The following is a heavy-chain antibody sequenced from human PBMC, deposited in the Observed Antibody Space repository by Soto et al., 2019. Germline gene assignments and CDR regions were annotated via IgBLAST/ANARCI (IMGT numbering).Heavy chain of an antibody. D-gene: IGHD6-13*01. Sequence: GGSLRLSCAASGFTFSSYDMHWVLQAPGKGLEWGAVIAYDGSNKYYADSVKGRFTISRDNCKNLLYLQMKRLRAAETAVYYCAKAEQQWDYFAYWGQGAPVTV. CDR2: IAYDGSNK. CDR3: AKAEQQWDYFAY. J-gene: IGHJ4*02. V-gene: IGHV3-30*18. CDR1: GFTFSSYD.